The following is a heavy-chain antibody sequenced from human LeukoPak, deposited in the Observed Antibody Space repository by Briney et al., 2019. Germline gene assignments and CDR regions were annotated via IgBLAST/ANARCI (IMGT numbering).Heavy chain of an antibody. Sequence: PGGSLRLSCAASGFTFSSYGMHWVRQAPGKGLEWVAVIWYDGSNKYYADSVKGRFTISGDNSKNTLYLQMNSLRAEDTAVYYCAKDNPPYGDYVFDYWGQGTLVTVSS. V-gene: IGHV3-33*06. CDR1: GFTFSSYG. CDR3: AKDNPPYGDYVFDY. CDR2: IWYDGSNK. J-gene: IGHJ4*02. D-gene: IGHD4-17*01.